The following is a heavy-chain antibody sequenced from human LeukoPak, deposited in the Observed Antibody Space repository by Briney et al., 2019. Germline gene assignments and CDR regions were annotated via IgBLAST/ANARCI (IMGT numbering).Heavy chain of an antibody. Sequence: PSETLSLTCTVSGGSMSSYYWSWSRQPPGKGLEWIGYIYYSGSTKYNPSLKSRVTISVDTSKNQFSLKLSSVTAADTAVYYCARGARAGYNLEPFDYWGQGTLVTVSS. CDR3: ARGARAGYNLEPFDY. CDR2: IYYSGST. CDR1: GGSMSSYY. V-gene: IGHV4-59*08. D-gene: IGHD5-24*01. J-gene: IGHJ4*02.